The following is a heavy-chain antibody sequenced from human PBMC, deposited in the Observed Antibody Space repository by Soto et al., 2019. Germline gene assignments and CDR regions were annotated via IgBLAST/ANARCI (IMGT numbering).Heavy chain of an antibody. CDR2: IYYSGST. CDR3: ASLALYGDYRFDY. D-gene: IGHD4-17*01. V-gene: IGHV4-39*01. J-gene: IGHJ4*02. CDR1: GGSISSSSYY. Sequence: GPGLSSETLSLTCTVSGGSISSSSYYWGWIRQPPGKGLEWIGSIYYSGSTYYNPSLKSRVTISVDTSKNQFSLKLSSVTAADTAVYYCASLALYGDYRFDYWGQGTLVTVSS.